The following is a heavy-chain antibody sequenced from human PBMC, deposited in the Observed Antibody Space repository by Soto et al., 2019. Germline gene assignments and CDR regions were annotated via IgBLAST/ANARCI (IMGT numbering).Heavy chain of an antibody. D-gene: IGHD3-16*01. CDR3: ARRYGSGFDY. J-gene: IGHJ4*02. V-gene: IGHV4-30-2*01. Sequence: PSETLSRTCAVSGGSISSGGYSWSWIRQPPGKGLEWIGYIYHSGSTYYNPSLKNRVTISVDRSKNQISLKLSSVTAADTAVYNCARRYGSGFDYWGQGTLVSVSS. CDR2: IYHSGST. CDR1: GGSISSGGYS.